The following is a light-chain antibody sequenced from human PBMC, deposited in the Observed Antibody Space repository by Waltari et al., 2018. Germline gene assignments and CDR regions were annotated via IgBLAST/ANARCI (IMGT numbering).Light chain of an antibody. V-gene: IGKV3-20*01. Sequence: EVVLTQSPGTLSLSPGERATLACRARQSVGTSLAWYQQKPGQAPRLLIYGASRRATGSPDRFRGSGSGTDFSLTISRLEPEDVAVYYCQHYVSFPATFGQGTKVEI. CDR1: QSVGTS. CDR2: GAS. CDR3: QHYVSFPAT. J-gene: IGKJ1*01.